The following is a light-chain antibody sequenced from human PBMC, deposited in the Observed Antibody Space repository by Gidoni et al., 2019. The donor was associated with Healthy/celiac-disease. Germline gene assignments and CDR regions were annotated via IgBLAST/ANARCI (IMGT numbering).Light chain of an antibody. Sequence: EIGLTQSPATLSLSPGERATLPCRASQSVSSYLAWYQQKPGQAPRLLIYDASNRATGIPARFSGSGCGTDFTLTISSLEPEDFAVYYCQQRSNWLTFGGGTKVEIK. CDR3: QQRSNWLT. CDR1: QSVSSY. V-gene: IGKV3-11*01. J-gene: IGKJ4*01. CDR2: DAS.